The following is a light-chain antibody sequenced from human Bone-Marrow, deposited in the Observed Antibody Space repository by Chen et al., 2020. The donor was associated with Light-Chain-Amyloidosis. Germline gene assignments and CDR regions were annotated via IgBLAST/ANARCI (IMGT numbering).Light chain of an antibody. Sequence: QSALTQPPSASGSHGQSVTISCTGTSSDVGGYNYVSWYQQHPGKAPKLILYEVSKRPSGVPDRFSGSKSGNTASLTVSGLQAEDEADYYCSSYAGSKNLIFGGGTKLTVL. CDR2: EVS. CDR1: SSDVGGYNY. V-gene: IGLV2-8*01. J-gene: IGLJ2*01. CDR3: SSYAGSKNLI.